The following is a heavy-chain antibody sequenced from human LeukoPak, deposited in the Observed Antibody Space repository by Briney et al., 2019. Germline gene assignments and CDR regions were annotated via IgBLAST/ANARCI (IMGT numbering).Heavy chain of an antibody. D-gene: IGHD3-16*02. CDR3: ARAVSLSAGSDY. V-gene: IGHV1-2*02. CDR2: INPNSGGT. Sequence: PSGRASGRAFGNTFTGYYLHGLGRAPGQGLNGMGWINPNSGGTNYAQKFQGRVTMTRDTFISTAYMELSRLRSDDTAVYYCARAVSLSAGSDYWGQGTLVTVSS. CDR1: GNTFTGYY. J-gene: IGHJ4*02.